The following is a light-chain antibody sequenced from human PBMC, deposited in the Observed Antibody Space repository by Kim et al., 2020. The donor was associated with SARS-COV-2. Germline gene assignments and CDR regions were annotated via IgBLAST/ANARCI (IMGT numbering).Light chain of an antibody. V-gene: IGKV1-5*03. Sequence: DLQMTQSPSTLSASVGDRVTITCRASQRIDAWLAWYQQKPGKGPSLLIYRASTLHSGVPSRFSGSGSGTQFTLTISSLQPDDFATYYCLQSNSYPYTFGQGTKLEI. CDR1: QRIDAW. J-gene: IGKJ2*01. CDR3: LQSNSYPYT. CDR2: RAS.